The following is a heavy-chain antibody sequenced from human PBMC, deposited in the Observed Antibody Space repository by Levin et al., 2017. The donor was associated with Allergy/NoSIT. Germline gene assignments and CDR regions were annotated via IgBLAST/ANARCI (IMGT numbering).Heavy chain of an antibody. Sequence: SVKVSCKASGGTFSSYAISWVRQAPGQGLEWMGGIIPIFGTANYAQKFQGRVTITADESTSTAYMELSSLRSEDTAVYYCARRRLGYDSSGYYHGAFDIWGQGTMVTVSS. CDR2: IIPIFGTA. V-gene: IGHV1-69*13. J-gene: IGHJ3*02. CDR1: GGTFSSYA. CDR3: ARRRLGYDSSGYYHGAFDI. D-gene: IGHD3-22*01.